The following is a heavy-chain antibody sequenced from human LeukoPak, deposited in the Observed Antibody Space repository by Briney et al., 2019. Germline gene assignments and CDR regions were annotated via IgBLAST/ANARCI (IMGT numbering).Heavy chain of an antibody. V-gene: IGHV3-48*03. CDR3: ARKTFGTVYFDY. CDR1: GFSFTTYE. CDR2: ISPGSGDTI. J-gene: IGHJ4*02. D-gene: IGHD1-1*01. Sequence: GGSLRLSCAASGFSFTTYEMNWVRQAPGKGLEWISYISPGSGDTIYYADSVKGRFTISRDTAKNSVYLQMKSLRGEDTAVYYCARKTFGTVYFDYWGQGNLVTVSS.